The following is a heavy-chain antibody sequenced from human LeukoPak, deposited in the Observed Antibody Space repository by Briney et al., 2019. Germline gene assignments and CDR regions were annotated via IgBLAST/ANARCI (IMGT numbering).Heavy chain of an antibody. Sequence: ASVNVSCKASGYTVTSYGISGVGQAPGQRREWMGWISAYNCNTNYAQKLHARVTMTTDTATSTAYMELRSLRSDDTAVYYCARVGPTVGATTGDHWGQGTLVTVSS. D-gene: IGHD1-26*01. CDR2: ISAYNCNT. CDR3: ARVGPTVGATTGDH. CDR1: GYTVTSYG. V-gene: IGHV1-18*01. J-gene: IGHJ4*02.